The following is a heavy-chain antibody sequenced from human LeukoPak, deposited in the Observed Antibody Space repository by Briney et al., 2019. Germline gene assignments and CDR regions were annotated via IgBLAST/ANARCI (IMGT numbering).Heavy chain of an antibody. V-gene: IGHV1-46*01. D-gene: IGHD6-6*01. CDR3: AREGIAARTFDY. Sequence: ASVKVSCKASGYTFTSYYMHWVRQAPGQGLEWMGIINPSGGSTSYAQKFQGRVTMTRDMSTSTVYTELSSLRSEDTAVYYCAREGIAARTFDYWGQGTLVTVSS. CDR2: INPSGGST. CDR1: GYTFTSYY. J-gene: IGHJ4*02.